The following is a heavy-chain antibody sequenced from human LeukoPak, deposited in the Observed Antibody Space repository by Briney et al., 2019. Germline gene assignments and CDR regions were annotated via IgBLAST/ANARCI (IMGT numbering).Heavy chain of an antibody. Sequence: GSLRLSCAASGFTFSICAMNWVRQAPGKGPEWVSGISGSGDNTYYADSVKGRFTISRDNSKNMLYLQMNSLRAEDTAVYYCAKDAFVSYFDYWGQGILVTVSS. D-gene: IGHD2-21*01. J-gene: IGHJ4*02. CDR1: GFTFSICA. CDR3: AKDAFVSYFDY. V-gene: IGHV3-23*01. CDR2: ISGSGDNT.